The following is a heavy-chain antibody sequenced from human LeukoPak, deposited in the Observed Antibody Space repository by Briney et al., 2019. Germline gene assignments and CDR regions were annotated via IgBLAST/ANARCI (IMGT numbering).Heavy chain of an antibody. CDR3: ARGGRGYSALRPQRFDP. D-gene: IGHD5-12*01. CDR2: INDSGST. Sequence: SETLSLTCAVYGESLSGNYWSWIRQPPGKGLEWIGEINDSGSTNYNPSLKSRVTISVDTSKNQFSLKLSSVTAADTAVYYCARGGRGYSALRPQRFDPWGQGTLVTVSS. CDR1: GESLSGNY. V-gene: IGHV4-34*01. J-gene: IGHJ5*02.